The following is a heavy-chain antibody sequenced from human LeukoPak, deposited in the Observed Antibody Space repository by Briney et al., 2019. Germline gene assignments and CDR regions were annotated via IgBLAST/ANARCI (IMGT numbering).Heavy chain of an antibody. D-gene: IGHD1-7*01. CDR3: ARGTTTAYSTDWFDH. CDR2: ISAGGTDT. CDR1: GFTFSDYR. V-gene: IGHV3-21*01. J-gene: IGHJ5*02. Sequence: PGGSLRLSRAASGFTFSDYRFSWVRQAPGKGLEWVSSISAGGTDTYYADSLKGRFTVSRDNAKNSQFLHMNNLRAEDTAVYYCARGTTTAYSTDWFDHWGQGTLVTVSS.